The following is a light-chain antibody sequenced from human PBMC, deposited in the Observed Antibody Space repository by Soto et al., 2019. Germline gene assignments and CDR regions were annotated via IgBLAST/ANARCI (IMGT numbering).Light chain of an antibody. CDR1: SSDFGGYNY. Sequence: QSALTQPASVSGSPGQSITISCTGTSSDFGGYNYVSLYQQHPGKAPKLMIYDVSDRPSGVSNRFSASKSGNTASLTISGLQAEDEADYYCCSYTSSSTPWVFGTGTKVTVL. V-gene: IGLV2-14*03. CDR3: CSYTSSSTPWV. CDR2: DVS. J-gene: IGLJ1*01.